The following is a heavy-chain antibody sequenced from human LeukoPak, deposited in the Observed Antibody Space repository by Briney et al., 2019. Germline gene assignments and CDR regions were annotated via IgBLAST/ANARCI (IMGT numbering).Heavy chain of an antibody. CDR1: GYTFTSYG. D-gene: IGHD3-10*01. J-gene: IGHJ5*02. V-gene: IGHV1-18*01. Sequence: ASVKVSCKASGYTFTSYGISWVRQAPGQGLEWMGGIGAYNGNTNYAQKLQGRVTMTTDTSTSTAYMELRSLRSDDTAVYYCARDFYYGSGNNWFDPWGQGTLVTVSS. CDR2: IGAYNGNT. CDR3: ARDFYYGSGNNWFDP.